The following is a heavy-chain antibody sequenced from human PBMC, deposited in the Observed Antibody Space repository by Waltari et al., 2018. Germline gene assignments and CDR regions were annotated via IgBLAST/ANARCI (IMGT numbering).Heavy chain of an antibody. Sequence: EVQLLESGGGLVQPGGSLRLSCAASGFTFSSYAMRWVGQAPGKGVEWVSAISGSGGSTYYADSVKVRFTISRDNSKNTLYLQMNSLRAEDTAVYYCAKDAIAARPGWFDPWGQGTLVTVSS. D-gene: IGHD6-6*01. CDR2: ISGSGGST. V-gene: IGHV3-23*01. J-gene: IGHJ5*02. CDR3: AKDAIAARPGWFDP. CDR1: GFTFSSYA.